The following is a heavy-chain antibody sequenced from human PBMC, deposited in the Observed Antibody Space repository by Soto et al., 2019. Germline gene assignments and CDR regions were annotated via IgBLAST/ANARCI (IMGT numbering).Heavy chain of an antibody. D-gene: IGHD6-19*01. Sequence: QVQLVESGGGVVQPGRSLRLSCAASGFTFSSYAMHWVRQAPGKGLEWVAVISYDGSNKYYADSVKGRFTISRDNSKNTLYLQMNSLRAEHTAVYYCAREGFVAGTTIPFDYWGQGTLVTVSS. CDR2: ISYDGSNK. CDR3: AREGFVAGTTIPFDY. J-gene: IGHJ4*02. V-gene: IGHV3-30-3*01. CDR1: GFTFSSYA.